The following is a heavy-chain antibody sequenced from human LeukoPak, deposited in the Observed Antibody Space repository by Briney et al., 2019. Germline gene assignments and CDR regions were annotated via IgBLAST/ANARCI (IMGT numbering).Heavy chain of an antibody. CDR2: INHSGST. D-gene: IGHD3-10*01. J-gene: IGHJ4*02. Sequence: SETLSLTCAVYGGSFSGYYWSWIRQPPEKGLEWIGEINHSGSTNYNPSLKSRVTISVDTSKNQFSLKLSSVTAADTAVYYCAVTYYYGSGTYDYWGQGTLVTVSS. CDR3: AVTYYYGSGTYDY. V-gene: IGHV4-34*01. CDR1: GGSFSGYY.